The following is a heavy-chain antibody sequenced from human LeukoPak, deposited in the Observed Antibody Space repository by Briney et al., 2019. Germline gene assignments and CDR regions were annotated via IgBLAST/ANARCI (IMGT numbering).Heavy chain of an antibody. D-gene: IGHD6-19*01. Sequence: TGGSLRLSCAASGFTVSSNYMSWVRQAPGKGLEWVSVIYSGGSTYYADSVKGRFTISRDNSKNTLYLQMNSLRAEDTAVYYCARGYSSGLWYFDYWGQGTLVTVSS. CDR1: GFTVSSNY. CDR3: ARGYSSGLWYFDY. J-gene: IGHJ4*02. V-gene: IGHV3-66*01. CDR2: IYSGGST.